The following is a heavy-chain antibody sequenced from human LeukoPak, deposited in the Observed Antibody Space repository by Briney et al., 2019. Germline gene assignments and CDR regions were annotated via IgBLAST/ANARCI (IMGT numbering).Heavy chain of an antibody. CDR3: TRGGAGDYTFDY. D-gene: IGHD4-11*01. V-gene: IGHV3-49*05. J-gene: IGHJ4*02. Sequence: NPGGSRRLSCGASGFTFGDYAMTWFRQAPGKGLEWVGFIRSKAYGGTTDYAASVKGTFFISRDDSTNVAYRQMNSLKTGDTGVYFCTRGGAGDYTFDYWGQGTLVTVSS. CDR2: IRSKAYGGTT. CDR1: GFTFGDYA.